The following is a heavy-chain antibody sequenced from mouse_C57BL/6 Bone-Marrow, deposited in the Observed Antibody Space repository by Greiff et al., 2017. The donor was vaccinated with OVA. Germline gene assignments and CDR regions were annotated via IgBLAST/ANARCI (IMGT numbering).Heavy chain of an antibody. Sequence: VQVVESGPGLVAPSQCLSITCTVSGFSLTSYAISWVRQPPGKGLEWLGVIWTGGGTNYNSALKSRLSISKDNSKSQVFLKMNSLQTDDTARYYCAREISDGYTRYFDVWGTGTTVTVSS. CDR1: GFSLTSYA. J-gene: IGHJ1*03. D-gene: IGHD2-3*01. CDR2: IWTGGGT. V-gene: IGHV2-9-1*01. CDR3: AREISDGYTRYFDV.